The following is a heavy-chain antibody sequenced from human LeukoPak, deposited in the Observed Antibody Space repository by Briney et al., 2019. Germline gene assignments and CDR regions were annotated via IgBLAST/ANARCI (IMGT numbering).Heavy chain of an antibody. J-gene: IGHJ4*02. CDR1: AFTFSSYS. D-gene: IGHD1-26*01. Sequence: GGSLRLSCAASAFTFSSYSMNWVRQAPGKGLEWVSAISGSGGSTYYADSVKGRFTISRDNSKNTLYLQMNSLRAEDTAVYYCAKRYSGSYFSDYWGQGTLVTVSS. V-gene: IGHV3-23*01. CDR2: ISGSGGST. CDR3: AKRYSGSYFSDY.